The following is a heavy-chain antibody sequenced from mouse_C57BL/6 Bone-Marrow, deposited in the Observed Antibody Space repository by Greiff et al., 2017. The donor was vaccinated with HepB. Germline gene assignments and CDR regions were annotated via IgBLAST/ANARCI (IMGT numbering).Heavy chain of an antibody. CDR3: TRDPSWYFDV. J-gene: IGHJ1*03. CDR2: ISSGGDYI. V-gene: IGHV5-9-1*02. Sequence: EVMLVESGEGLVKPGGSPKLSCAASGFTFSSYAMSWVRQTPEKRLEWVAYISSGGDYIYYADTVKGRFTISRDNARNTLYLQMSSLKSEDTAMYYCTRDPSWYFDVWGTGTTVTVSS. CDR1: GFTFSSYA.